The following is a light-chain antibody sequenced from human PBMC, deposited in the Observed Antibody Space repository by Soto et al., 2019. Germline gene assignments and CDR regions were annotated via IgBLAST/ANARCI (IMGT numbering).Light chain of an antibody. CDR2: EVS. V-gene: IGLV2-23*02. J-gene: IGLJ1*01. CDR3: CSYAGSSTPYV. CDR1: SSDVGSYNL. Sequence: QSALTQPASVSGSPGQSITISCTGTSSDVGSYNLVSWYQQHPGKAPKLMIYEVSKRPSGVSNRFSGSKSGNTASLTISGLQADDEADYYCCSYAGSSTPYVFGNGTKVTVL.